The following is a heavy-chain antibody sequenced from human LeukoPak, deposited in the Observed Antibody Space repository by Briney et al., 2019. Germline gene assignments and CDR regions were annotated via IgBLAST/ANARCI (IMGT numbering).Heavy chain of an antibody. V-gene: IGHV3-66*01. Sequence: PGGSLRLSCAASGFTVSSNYMSWVRQAPGKGLEWVSVIYSGGSTYYADSVKARFTISRDTSKNTLYLQMNSLRAEDTAVYYCARGRNGYYFDYRGQGTLVTVSS. CDR3: ARGRNGYYFDY. CDR1: GFTVSSNY. CDR2: IYSGGST. D-gene: IGHD2-8*01. J-gene: IGHJ4*02.